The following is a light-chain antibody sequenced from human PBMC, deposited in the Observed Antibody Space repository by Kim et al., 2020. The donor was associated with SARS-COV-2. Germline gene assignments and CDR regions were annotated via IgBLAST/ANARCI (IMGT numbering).Light chain of an antibody. CDR1: SSDIATYYY. Sequence: QSIDNSCTVSSSDIATYYYVSWYQQLPGKAPKLMLYDVNKRPSGVSDRFSGSMSGNTASLTISGLQADDEAVYHCSSYTSSSIRGVFGGGTQLTVL. CDR2: DVN. CDR3: SSYTSSSIRGV. V-gene: IGLV2-14*03. J-gene: IGLJ2*01.